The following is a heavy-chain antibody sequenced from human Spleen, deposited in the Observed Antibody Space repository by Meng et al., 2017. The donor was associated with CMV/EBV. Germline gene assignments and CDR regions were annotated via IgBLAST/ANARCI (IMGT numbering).Heavy chain of an antibody. D-gene: IGHD3-10*01. V-gene: IGHV3-21*01. J-gene: IGHJ4*02. CDR2: ISSSSFI. Sequence: SGFTFSSYSMNWIRQAPGKGLQWVSSISSSSFIYYADSVKGRFTISRDNARNSLYLQMNTLRAEDTAVYYCARDLPFALVRGIIDYWGQGTLVTVSS. CDR1: GFTFSSYS. CDR3: ARDLPFALVRGIIDY.